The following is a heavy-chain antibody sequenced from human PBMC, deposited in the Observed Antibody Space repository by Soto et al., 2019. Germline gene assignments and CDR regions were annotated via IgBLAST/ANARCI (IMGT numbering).Heavy chain of an antibody. CDR1: GFSFSISP. Sequence: GSLRLSCAASGFSFSISPMHWVRQAPGKGPEWVALISYDGTNKFYAGSVKGRFTISRDNSKSTLYLQVDSLRPEDAAVYYCARDPKTSGGQHWAFNYFDSWGQGTLVTVSS. CDR2: ISYDGTNK. CDR3: ARDPKTSGGQHWAFNYFDS. V-gene: IGHV3-30-3*01. J-gene: IGHJ4*02. D-gene: IGHD7-27*01.